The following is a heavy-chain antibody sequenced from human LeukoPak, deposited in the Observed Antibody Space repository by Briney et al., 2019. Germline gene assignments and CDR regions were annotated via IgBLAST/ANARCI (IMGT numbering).Heavy chain of an antibody. Sequence: SETLSLTCVVSGGSLSGYYWSWIRQPPGKGLEWIGEINHSGTTTYNPSLESRVTISVDTSKNQFSLKLTSVTAADTAVYYCARVQAGVGPGHWGQGTLVTVSS. V-gene: IGHV4-34*01. J-gene: IGHJ4*02. CDR2: INHSGTT. CDR1: GGSLSGYY. CDR3: ARVQAGVGPGH. D-gene: IGHD1-26*01.